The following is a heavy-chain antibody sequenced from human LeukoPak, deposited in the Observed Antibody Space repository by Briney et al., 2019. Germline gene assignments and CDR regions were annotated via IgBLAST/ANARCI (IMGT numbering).Heavy chain of an antibody. Sequence: GGSLRLSCVASGFTFSSYWMHWVRHVPGKGLVWVSRIKTDGSSTSYEDSVKGRFTISRDNAKNTLYLQLNSLGVEDTAVYFCARDPHGSGSMNDAFDIWGQGTMVTVSS. CDR3: ARDPHGSGSMNDAFDI. CDR2: IKTDGSST. J-gene: IGHJ3*02. CDR1: GFTFSSYW. D-gene: IGHD3-10*01. V-gene: IGHV3-74*01.